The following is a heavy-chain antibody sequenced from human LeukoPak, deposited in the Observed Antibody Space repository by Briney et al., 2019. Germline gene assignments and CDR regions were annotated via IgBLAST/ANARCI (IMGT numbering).Heavy chain of an antibody. CDR2: ISGSGGST. V-gene: IGHV3-23*01. J-gene: IGHJ4*02. CDR1: GFTFSSYA. D-gene: IGHD1-26*01. Sequence: HSGGSLRLSCAASGFTFSSYAMSWVRQAPVKELKWVSAISGSGGSTYYADSVKGRFTISRDNSKNTLYLQMNSLRAEDTAVYYCALKRSWRTYYLDYWGQGTLVTVSS. CDR3: ALKRSWRTYYLDY.